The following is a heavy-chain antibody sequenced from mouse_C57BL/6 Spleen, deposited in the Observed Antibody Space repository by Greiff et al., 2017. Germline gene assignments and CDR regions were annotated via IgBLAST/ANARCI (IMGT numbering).Heavy chain of an antibody. J-gene: IGHJ2*01. V-gene: IGHV1-66*01. CDR3: ARERLTPDY. D-gene: IGHD2-4*01. CDR2: IYPGSGNT. CDR1: GYSFTSYY. Sequence: QVQLQQSGPELVKPGASVKISCKASGYSFTSYYIHWVKQRPGQGLEWIGWIYPGSGNTKYNEKFKGKATLTADTSASTAYMQLSRLTSEDSAVYYCARERLTPDYWGQGTTLTVSS.